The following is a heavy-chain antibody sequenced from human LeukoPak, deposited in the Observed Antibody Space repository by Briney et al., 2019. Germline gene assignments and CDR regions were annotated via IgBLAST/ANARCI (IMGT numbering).Heavy chain of an antibody. J-gene: IGHJ4*02. V-gene: IGHV3-23*01. Sequence: PGGSLRLSCAASGFTFSSYGMSWVRQAPGKGLEWVSAISGSGGSTYYADSVKGRFTISRDNAKNTLYLQMNSLRAEDTAVYYCAKAHGYCSGGSCYAFDYWGQGTLVTVSS. D-gene: IGHD2-15*01. CDR3: AKAHGYCSGGSCYAFDY. CDR2: ISGSGGST. CDR1: GFTFSSYG.